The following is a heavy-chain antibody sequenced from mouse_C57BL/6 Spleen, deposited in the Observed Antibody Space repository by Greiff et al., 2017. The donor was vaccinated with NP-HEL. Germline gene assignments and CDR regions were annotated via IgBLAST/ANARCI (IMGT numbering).Heavy chain of an antibody. D-gene: IGHD1-1*01. CDR2: IDPSDSYT. V-gene: IGHV1-50*01. CDR1: GYTFTSYW. CDR3: ARCYYGNYFDY. J-gene: IGHJ2*01. Sequence: VQLQQPGAELVKPGASVKLSCKASGYTFTSYWMQWVKRRPGQGLEWIGEIDPSDSYTNYNQKFKGKATLTVDTSSSTAYMQLSSLTSEDSAVYYCARCYYGNYFDYWGQGTTLTVSS.